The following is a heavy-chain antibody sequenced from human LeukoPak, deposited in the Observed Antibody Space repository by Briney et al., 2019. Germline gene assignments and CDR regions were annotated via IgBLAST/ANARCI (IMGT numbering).Heavy chain of an antibody. V-gene: IGHV4-31*03. CDR2: IYLSGSA. CDR1: GWSLSTGGYY. J-gene: IGHJ4*02. D-gene: IGHD4-17*01. Sequence: SETLSLTCSVFGWSLSTGGYYWNWIRQQPGQGLEWLGYIYLSGSARYNPSFKSRLNMSVGMSRNQFSLNLSSVPAADTAVYYCARGGDYGDYFVYWGQGTLVSVSS. CDR3: ARGGDYGDYFVY.